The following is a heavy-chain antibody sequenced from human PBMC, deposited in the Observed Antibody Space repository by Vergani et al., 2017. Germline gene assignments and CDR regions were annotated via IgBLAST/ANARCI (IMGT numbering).Heavy chain of an antibody. D-gene: IGHD2-2*01. CDR2: IYTSGST. CDR1: GGSIRSYY. V-gene: IGHV4-4*07. J-gene: IGHJ4*02. Sequence: QVQLQESGPGLVKPSETLSLPCTVSGGSIRSYYWSWTRQPAGKGLEWIGRIYTSGSTNYNPSLKSRVTMSVDTSKNQFSLKLLSVTAADTAVYYCARSTSRIDLYFDYWGQGTLVTVSS. CDR3: ARSTSRIDLYFDY.